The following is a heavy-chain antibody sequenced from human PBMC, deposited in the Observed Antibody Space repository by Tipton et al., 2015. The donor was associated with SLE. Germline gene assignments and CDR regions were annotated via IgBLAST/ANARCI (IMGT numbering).Heavy chain of an antibody. Sequence: SLRLSCAASGFTFDDYGMNWVRQAPGKGLEWVSGITWNGGSTGYADSVKGRFTISRDNAKNSLYLQMNSLRAEDTALYYCAREVGATLDYWGQGTLVTVSS. CDR1: GFTFDDYG. CDR2: ITWNGGST. J-gene: IGHJ4*02. V-gene: IGHV3-20*04. D-gene: IGHD1-26*01. CDR3: AREVGATLDY.